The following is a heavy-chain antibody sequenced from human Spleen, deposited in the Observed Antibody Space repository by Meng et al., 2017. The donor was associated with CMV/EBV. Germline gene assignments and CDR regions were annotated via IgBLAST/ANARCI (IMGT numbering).Heavy chain of an antibody. Sequence: GSLRLSCTVSGGSISSSSYYGGWIRQPPGKGLEWIGSIYYSGSTYYNPSLKSRVTISVDTSKNQFSLKLSSETAADTAVYYCARPRGEGYYYGMDVWGQGTTVTVSS. V-gene: IGHV4-39*07. CDR3: ARPRGEGYYYGMDV. J-gene: IGHJ6*02. CDR2: IYYSGST. CDR1: GGSISSSSYY.